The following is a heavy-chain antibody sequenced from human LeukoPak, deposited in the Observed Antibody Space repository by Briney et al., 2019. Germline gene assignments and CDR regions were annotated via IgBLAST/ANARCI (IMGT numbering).Heavy chain of an antibody. D-gene: IGHD3-22*01. V-gene: IGHV3-23*01. J-gene: IGHJ3*02. Sequence: GGSLRLSCETSGFTFSSNEMNWVRQAPGKGLEWVSAISGSGGSTYYADSVKGRFTISRDNSKNTLYLQMNNLRAEDTAVYYCAKDRYYYDSSTYLENAFDIWGQGTMVTVSS. CDR2: ISGSGGST. CDR1: GFTFSSNE. CDR3: AKDRYYYDSSTYLENAFDI.